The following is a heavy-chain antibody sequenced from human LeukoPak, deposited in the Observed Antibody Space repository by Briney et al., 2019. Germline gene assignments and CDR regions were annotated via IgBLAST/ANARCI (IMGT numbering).Heavy chain of an antibody. CDR3: ARAGVNYSTDN. D-gene: IGHD2-15*01. Sequence: PGGSLRLSCAASGFTFSGYWMHWVRQAPGKGLVWVSRINTDGSTTTYADSVKGRFTVSRDNAKNTLYLQMNSLRAEDTAVYYCARAGVNYSTDNWGQGTLVTVSS. CDR2: INTDGSTT. CDR1: GFTFSGYW. V-gene: IGHV3-74*01. J-gene: IGHJ4*02.